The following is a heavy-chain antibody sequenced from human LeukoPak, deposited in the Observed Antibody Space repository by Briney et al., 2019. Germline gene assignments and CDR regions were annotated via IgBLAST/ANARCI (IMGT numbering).Heavy chain of an antibody. CDR3: ARDSLEWLLFLYYDGMGV. CDR2: ISAYTGST. D-gene: IGHD3-3*01. CDR1: GYTFTSFG. V-gene: IGHV1-18*01. J-gene: IGHJ6*02. Sequence: ASVKVSCKASGYTFTSFGISWVRQAPGQGLEWMGWISAYTGSTKYAQELQGRVTLTTDTSTSTAFMELRSLRSDDTAVYYCARDSLEWLLFLYYDGMGVWGQGTTVTVS.